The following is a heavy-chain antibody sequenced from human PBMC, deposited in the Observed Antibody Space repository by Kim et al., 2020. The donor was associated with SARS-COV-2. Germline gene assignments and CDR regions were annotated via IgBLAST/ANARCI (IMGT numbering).Heavy chain of an antibody. CDR3: ARDHRNSSGYYSFDY. V-gene: IGHV1-3*01. J-gene: IGHJ4*02. Sequence: ASVKVSCKTSGYTFNTYALHWVRQAPGQRLDWMGWINGGNGYTEYSQNFQVRVTFTKDTSAKTAYLELSSLTSEDTAVYYCARDHRNSSGYYSFDYWGQGTLVTVSS. CDR2: INGGNGYT. D-gene: IGHD3-22*01. CDR1: GYTFNTYA.